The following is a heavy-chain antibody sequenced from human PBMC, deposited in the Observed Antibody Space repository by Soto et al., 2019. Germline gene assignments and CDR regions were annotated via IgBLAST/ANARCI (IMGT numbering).Heavy chain of an antibody. CDR1: GYMFTGNY. CDR2: INPNSGAT. Sequence: ASVKVSCKASGYMFTGNYMHWVRQAPGQGLEYMGRINPNSGATNYAQKFQGRVTMTWDTSISTAYVELSRLRSDDTAVYYCAPHYPDSSGYFDHWGQGTLVTVSS. D-gene: IGHD3-22*01. CDR3: APHYPDSSGYFDH. V-gene: IGHV1-2*06. J-gene: IGHJ4*02.